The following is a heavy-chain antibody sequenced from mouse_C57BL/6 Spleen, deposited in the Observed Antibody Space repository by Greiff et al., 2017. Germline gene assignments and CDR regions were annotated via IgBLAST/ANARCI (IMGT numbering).Heavy chain of an antibody. Sequence: VQLQQSGAELVRPGASVKLSCTASGFNIKDDYMHWVKQRPEQGLEWIGWIDPENGDTEYASKFQGKATITAATSSNTAYLQLSSLTSEDTAVYYCTPLITRFDVWGTGTTVTVSS. CDR1: GFNIKDDY. D-gene: IGHD1-1*01. V-gene: IGHV14-4*01. CDR3: TPLITRFDV. CDR2: IDPENGDT. J-gene: IGHJ1*03.